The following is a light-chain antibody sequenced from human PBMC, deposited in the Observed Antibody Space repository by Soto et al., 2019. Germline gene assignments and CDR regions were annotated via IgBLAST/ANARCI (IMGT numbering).Light chain of an antibody. V-gene: IGKV1-39*01. CDR1: QSVRFY. Sequence: DIQMTQTPSSLSASVGDRIIITCRASQSVRFYLNWYQQKPGKAPKLLIHSTSTLQSGVPSRFSGSGSGTDFTLTINSLQPEDFAVYYCQQSYNSPRTFGQGTKVEIK. CDR3: QQSYNSPRT. CDR2: STS. J-gene: IGKJ1*01.